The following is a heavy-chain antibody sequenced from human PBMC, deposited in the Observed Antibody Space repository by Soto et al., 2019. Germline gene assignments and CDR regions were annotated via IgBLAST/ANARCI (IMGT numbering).Heavy chain of an antibody. Sequence: GGSLRLSCAASGFTFSSYAMSWVRQAPERGLEWVSVISGSGDSTFYADSVKGRFSISRDNARNTLYLQMNSLRAEDTAVYYCVRGDGDYNDGNRYLARHWGQGTLVTVSS. CDR1: GFTFSSYA. CDR3: VRGDGDYNDGNRYLARH. CDR2: ISGSGDST. J-gene: IGHJ4*02. D-gene: IGHD3-10*01. V-gene: IGHV3-23*01.